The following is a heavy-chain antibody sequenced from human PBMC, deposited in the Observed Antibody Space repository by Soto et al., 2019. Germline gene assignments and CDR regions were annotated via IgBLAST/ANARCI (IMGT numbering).Heavy chain of an antibody. D-gene: IGHD2-15*01. CDR3: SKGRWTVGHCSGGSCYDGREV. CDR1: GYTFIGFS. V-gene: IGHV1-2*02. J-gene: IGHJ6*04. Sequence: ASVKVSCKASGYTFIGFSLHWVRQAPGQGLEWLGWINPKNGDTNYAQKFQGRVTMTRDTSINTVYMELNSLKSDDTAVYYCSKGRWTVGHCSGGSCYDGREVWGKGKTVNVSA. CDR2: INPKNGDT.